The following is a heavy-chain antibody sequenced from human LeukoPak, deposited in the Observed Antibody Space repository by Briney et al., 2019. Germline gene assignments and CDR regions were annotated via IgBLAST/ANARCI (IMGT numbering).Heavy chain of an antibody. CDR2: ISAYNGNT. V-gene: IGHV1-18*01. CDR1: GYTFTSYG. Sequence: ASVKVSCKASGYTFTSYGISWVRQAPGQGLEWMGWISAYNGNTNYAQKLQGRVTMTTDTSTSTAYMELRSLRSDDTAVYYCARDSGSYSVQYFQHWGQGTLVTVSS. J-gene: IGHJ1*01. CDR3: ARDSGSYSVQYFQH. D-gene: IGHD1-26*01.